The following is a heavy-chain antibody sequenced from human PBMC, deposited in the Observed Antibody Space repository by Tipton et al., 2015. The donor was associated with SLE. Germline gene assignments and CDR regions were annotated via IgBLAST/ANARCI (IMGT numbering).Heavy chain of an antibody. D-gene: IGHD3-3*01. J-gene: IGHJ3*02. CDR3: ANKSPVTIFGVVAHDAFDI. V-gene: IGHV4-59*01. CDR2: ISYSGST. Sequence: TLSLTCTVSGGSISSYYWSWIRQPPGKGLEWIGYISYSGSTNYNPSLKSRVTISVDTSKNQFSLKLRSVTAADTAVYYCANKSPVTIFGVVAHDAFDIWGQGTMVTVSS. CDR1: GGSISSYY.